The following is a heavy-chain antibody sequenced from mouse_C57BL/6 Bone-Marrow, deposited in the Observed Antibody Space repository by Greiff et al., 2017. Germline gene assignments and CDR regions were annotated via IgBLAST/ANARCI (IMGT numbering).Heavy chain of an antibody. CDR3: ARHIRRYFDY. CDR2: ISGGGGNT. CDR1: GFTFSSYT. Sequence: EVQVVESGGGLVKPGGSLKLSCAASGFTFSSYTMSWVRQTPEKRLEWVATISGGGGNTYYPDSVKGRFTISRDNAKNTLYLQMSSLRSEDTALYYCARHIRRYFDYWGQGTTLTVSS. J-gene: IGHJ2*01. V-gene: IGHV5-9*01.